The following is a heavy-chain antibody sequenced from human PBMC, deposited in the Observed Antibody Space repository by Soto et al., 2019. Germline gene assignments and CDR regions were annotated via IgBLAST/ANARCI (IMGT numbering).Heavy chain of an antibody. Sequence: PGGSLRLSCAASGFTFSSYGMHWVRQAPGKGLEWVAVISYDGSNKYYADSVKGRFTISRDNSKNTLYLQMNSLRAEDTAVYYCAKDTTIFGVVIGGMDVWGQGTTVTVSS. D-gene: IGHD3-3*01. J-gene: IGHJ6*02. CDR1: GFTFSSYG. V-gene: IGHV3-30*18. CDR2: ISYDGSNK. CDR3: AKDTTIFGVVIGGMDV.